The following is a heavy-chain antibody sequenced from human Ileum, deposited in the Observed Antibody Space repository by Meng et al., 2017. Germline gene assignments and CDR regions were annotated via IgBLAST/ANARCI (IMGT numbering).Heavy chain of an antibody. Sequence: EVQLAESGGGLGQPGGSLSLCCAASGFTVSYQYMNWVRQAPGKGLEWVSVIDAGGGTNYADSVKGRFTISRDNSKNTLYLQMDSLRAEDTAVYHCARGRYDSSWYINYWGQGTLVTVSS. D-gene: IGHD6-13*01. J-gene: IGHJ4*02. CDR1: GFTVSYQY. CDR2: IDAGGGT. CDR3: ARGRYDSSWYINY. V-gene: IGHV3-53*01.